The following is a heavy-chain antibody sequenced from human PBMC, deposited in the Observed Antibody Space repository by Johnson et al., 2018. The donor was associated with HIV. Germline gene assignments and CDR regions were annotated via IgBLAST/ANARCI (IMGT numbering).Heavy chain of an antibody. Sequence: VQLVESGGGLVQPGRSLRLSCAASGFTFDDYAMHWVRQAPGKGLEWVSGISWHSGSIGYADSVKGRFTISRDNAKNSLYLQMNSLRAEDTAVYYCASPYEWGTGAFDIWGQGTMVTVSS. CDR1: GFTFDDYA. CDR3: ASPYEWGTGAFDI. D-gene: IGHD7-27*01. CDR2: ISWHSGSI. J-gene: IGHJ3*02. V-gene: IGHV3-9*01.